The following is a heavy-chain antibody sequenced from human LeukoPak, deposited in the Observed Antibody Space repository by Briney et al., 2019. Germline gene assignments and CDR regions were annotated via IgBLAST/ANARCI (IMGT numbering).Heavy chain of an antibody. Sequence: PSQTLSLTCTVSGGSISSGSYYWSWIRQSAGKGLEWIGRIYTSGSTNYNPSLKSRVTISVDTSKNQFSLKLSSVTAAGTAVYYCARSSGYTNWFDPWGQGTLVTVSS. CDR3: ARSSGYTNWFDP. CDR2: IYTSGST. D-gene: IGHD3-3*01. CDR1: GGSISSGSYY. V-gene: IGHV4-61*02. J-gene: IGHJ5*02.